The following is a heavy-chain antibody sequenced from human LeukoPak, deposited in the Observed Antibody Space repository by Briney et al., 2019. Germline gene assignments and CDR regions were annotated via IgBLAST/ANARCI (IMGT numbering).Heavy chain of an antibody. D-gene: IGHD4-17*01. CDR1: GFSFSSYS. CDR3: ARTVSY. V-gene: IGHV3-48*04. Sequence: PGGSLRLSCAASGFSFSSYSMNWIRRAPGKGLEWVSYISNSSSITQYADFVKGRFTISRDNAKNSLYLQMNSLRADDTAVYYCARTVSYWGQGTLVTVSS. CDR2: ISNSSSIT. J-gene: IGHJ4*02.